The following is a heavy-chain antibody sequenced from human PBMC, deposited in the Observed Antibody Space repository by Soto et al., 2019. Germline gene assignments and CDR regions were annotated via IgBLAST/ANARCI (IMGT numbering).Heavy chain of an antibody. CDR2: ISGSGGST. D-gene: IGHD6-13*01. J-gene: IGHJ4*02. CDR3: AKDHSPYSSSWYFDY. V-gene: IGHV3-23*01. CDR1: GVTFCSYA. Sequence: GGSLRLSCASSGVTFCSYAMGWFRQSPGKGLEWVSAISGSGGSTYYADSVKGRFTISRDNSKNTLYLQMNSLRAEDTAVYYCAKDHSPYSSSWYFDYWGQGTLVTVSS.